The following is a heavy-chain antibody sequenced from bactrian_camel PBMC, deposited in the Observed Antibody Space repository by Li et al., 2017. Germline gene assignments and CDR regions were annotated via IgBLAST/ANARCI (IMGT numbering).Heavy chain of an antibody. CDR2: INRGGGST. J-gene: IGHJ4*01. CDR3: ASGYLVAGNPD. D-gene: IGHD6*01. CDR1: GFTFSSYA. Sequence: QLVESGGGLVQPGGSVRLSCAASGFTFSSYAMTWVRQAPGKGLEWVSSINRGGGSTYYADSVKGRFTVSRDDTVNTLYLQLNSLKTEDTAMYYCASGYLVAGNPDWGQGTQVTVS. V-gene: IGHV3S31*01.